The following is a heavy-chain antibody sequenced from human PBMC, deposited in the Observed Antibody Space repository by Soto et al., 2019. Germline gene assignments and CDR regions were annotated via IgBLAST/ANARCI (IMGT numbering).Heavy chain of an antibody. Sequence: QVQLVQSGAEVKKPGASVKVYCKASGYTFTSYAMHWVRQAPGQRLEWMGWINAGNGNTKYSQKFQGRVIITRDTSASTAYMELSSLRSEDMAVHYWAGGLDNSSGYLPFDIWGTGTQVTVS. V-gene: IGHV1-3*01. CDR3: AGGLDNSSGYLPFDI. D-gene: IGHD3-22*01. J-gene: IGHJ4*02. CDR2: INAGNGNT. CDR1: GYTFTSYA.